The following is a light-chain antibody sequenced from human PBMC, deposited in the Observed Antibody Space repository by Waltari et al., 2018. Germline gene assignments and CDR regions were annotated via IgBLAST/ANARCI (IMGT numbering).Light chain of an antibody. Sequence: QSALTQPASVSGSPGQSITISCTGPSGDLGTYNYVSWYQQYTDRAPELLIYDVSHRPSRISNRFSGSKSGYTASLTISDLQAEDEADYFCSSYSTTNTLIFGGGTRLTV. CDR3: SSYSTTNTLI. CDR1: SGDLGTYNY. J-gene: IGLJ2*01. CDR2: DVS. V-gene: IGLV2-14*03.